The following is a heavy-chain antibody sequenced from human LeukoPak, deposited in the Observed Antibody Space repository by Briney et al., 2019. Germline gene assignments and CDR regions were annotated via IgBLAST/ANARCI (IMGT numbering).Heavy chain of an antibody. CDR3: ASFTNY. J-gene: IGHJ4*02. V-gene: IGHV3-48*03. Sequence: PGGSLRLSCAAFGFTFSSYDMNWVRQAPGKGLEWVSYISSSASTMYYADSVKGRFTISRDNAKNSLYLQMNSLRAEDTAIYYCASFTNYWGQGTLVTVSS. CDR1: GFTFSSYD. CDR2: ISSSASTM.